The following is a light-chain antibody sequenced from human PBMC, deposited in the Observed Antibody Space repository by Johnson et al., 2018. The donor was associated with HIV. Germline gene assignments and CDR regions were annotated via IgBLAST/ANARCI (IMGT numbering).Light chain of an antibody. V-gene: IGLV1-51*02. CDR2: ENN. J-gene: IGLJ1*01. CDR1: ISNIESYF. Sequence: QFVLTQPPSVSAAPGQRVNISCSGNISNIESYFVSWYQQLPGAAPTLLIYENNNRPSGIPDRFSGSKSGTSATMGITGLQTGDEAEYYCGTWDSSLRVGFFGTGTKVTVL. CDR3: GTWDSSLRVGF.